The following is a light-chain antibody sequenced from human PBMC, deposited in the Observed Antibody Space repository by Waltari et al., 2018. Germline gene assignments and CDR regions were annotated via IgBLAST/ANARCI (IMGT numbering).Light chain of an antibody. CDR1: QTILYSSSNKNY. CDR2: WAS. Sequence: DIVMTQSPDSLTVSLGERATINCKSSQTILYSSSNKNYLAWYQQKPRKPPKLLIYWASTRESGVADRFSGTGSGTDFTLTSSRLQAEDVAVYYCQQYFKTPLTFGGGTKVEIK. V-gene: IGKV4-1*01. J-gene: IGKJ4*01. CDR3: QQYFKTPLT.